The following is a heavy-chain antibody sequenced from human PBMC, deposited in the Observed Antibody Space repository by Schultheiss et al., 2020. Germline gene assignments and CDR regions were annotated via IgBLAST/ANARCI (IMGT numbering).Heavy chain of an antibody. CDR1: GFTFSSYA. Sequence: GGSLRLSCAASGFTFSSYAMSWVRQAPGKGLEWVSSISSSSSYIYYADSVKGRFTISRDNSKNTLYLQMNSPRAEDTAVYYCAKDQDGDYLRWGQGTLVTVSS. CDR3: AKDQDGDYLR. V-gene: IGHV3-21*01. CDR2: ISSSSSYI. D-gene: IGHD4-17*01. J-gene: IGHJ4*02.